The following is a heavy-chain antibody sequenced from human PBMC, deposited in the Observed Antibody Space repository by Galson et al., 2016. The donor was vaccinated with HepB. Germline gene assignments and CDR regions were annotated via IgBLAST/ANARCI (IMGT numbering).Heavy chain of an antibody. CDR3: ARDGQVITTGAGYFDY. V-gene: IGHV3-33*01. CDR2: IWHDGSNT. D-gene: IGHD3-22*01. J-gene: IGHJ4*02. CDR1: GFSFNYYG. Sequence: SLRLSCAASGFSFNYYGMHWVRQAPGKGLEWVAVIWHDGSNTYYADSVKGRFTISKYNSKNTMFLQMITLRAEDTAVYYCARDGQVITTGAGYFDYWGQGTLVTVSS.